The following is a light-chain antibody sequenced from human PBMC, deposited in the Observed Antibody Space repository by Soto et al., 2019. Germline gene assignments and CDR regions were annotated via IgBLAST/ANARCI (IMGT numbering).Light chain of an antibody. Sequence: QSALTQPASVFGSPGQSITISCTGTSNDVGGYNRVSWYQQPPGKVPKLIIYEVSNRPSGTSSRFSGSKSGNTASLTISGLQTEDEATYYCGSSTDTDTLVIFGGGTKVTVL. CDR2: EVS. V-gene: IGLV2-14*01. CDR3: GSSTDTDTLVI. CDR1: SNDVGGYNR. J-gene: IGLJ2*01.